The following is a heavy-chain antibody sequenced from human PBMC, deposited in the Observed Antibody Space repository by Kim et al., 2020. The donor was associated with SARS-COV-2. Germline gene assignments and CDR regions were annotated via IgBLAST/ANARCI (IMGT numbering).Heavy chain of an antibody. J-gene: IGHJ4*02. D-gene: IGHD3-10*01. CDR1: GGSISSSSYY. Sequence: SETLSLTCTVSGGSISSSSYYWGWIRQPPGKGLEWIGSIYYSGSTYYNPSLKSRVTISVDTSKNQFSLKLSSVTAADTAVYYCARGTSSTGYYGPSLDYWGQGTLVTVSS. CDR3: ARGTSSTGYYGPSLDY. CDR2: IYYSGST. V-gene: IGHV4-39*07.